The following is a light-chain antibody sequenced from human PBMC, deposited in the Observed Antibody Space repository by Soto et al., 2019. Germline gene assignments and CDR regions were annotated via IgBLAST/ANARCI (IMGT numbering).Light chain of an antibody. Sequence: DIQMTQSPSTLSASVGDRVTITCRASQSISSWLAWYQQKPGKAPKRLIYKASTLESGIPSRFSGGGSGTEFSITISSLQPADVATSYCQQYDIFSLPVGGGTQLEVK. J-gene: IGKJ4*01. V-gene: IGKV1-5*03. CDR2: KAS. CDR3: QQYDIFSLP. CDR1: QSISSW.